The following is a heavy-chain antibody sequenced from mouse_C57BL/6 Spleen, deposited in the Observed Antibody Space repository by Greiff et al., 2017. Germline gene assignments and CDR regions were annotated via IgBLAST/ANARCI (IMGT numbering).Heavy chain of an antibody. CDR3: ARDGYHWYFDV. Sequence: DVKLVESGGGLVQSGRSLRLSCATSGFTFSDFYMEWVRQAPGKGLEWIAASRNKANDYTTEYSASVKGRFIVSRDTSQSILYLQMNALRAEDTAIYYCARDGYHWYFDVWGTGTTVTVSS. CDR2: SRNKANDYTT. CDR1: GFTFSDFY. J-gene: IGHJ1*03. V-gene: IGHV7-1*01. D-gene: IGHD2-12*01.